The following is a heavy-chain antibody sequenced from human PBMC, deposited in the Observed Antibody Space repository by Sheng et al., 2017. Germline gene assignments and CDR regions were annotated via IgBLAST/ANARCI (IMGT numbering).Heavy chain of an antibody. CDR2: ISGSGGST. D-gene: IGHD3-22*01. Sequence: EVQLLESGGGLVQPGGSLRLSCAASGFTFSSYAMSWVRQAPGKGLEWVSAISGSGGSTYYADSVKGRFTISRDNSKNTLYLQMNSLRAEDTAVYYCAKDGLTGYYYSDWYFDLWGRGTLVTVSS. CDR3: AKDGLTGYYYSDWYFDL. J-gene: IGHJ2*01. CDR1: GFTFSSYA. V-gene: IGHV3-23*01.